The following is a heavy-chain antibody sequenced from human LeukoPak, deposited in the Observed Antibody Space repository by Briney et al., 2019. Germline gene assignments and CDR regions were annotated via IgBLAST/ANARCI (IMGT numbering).Heavy chain of an antibody. CDR2: IRSKAYGGTT. D-gene: IGHD1-26*01. CDR1: GFTFGDYA. CDR3: TRLIDELVESIVGATALFDY. Sequence: PGRSLRLSCTASGFTFGDYAMSWFRQAPGKGLEWVGFIRSKAYGGTTEYAASVKGRFTISRDDSKSIAYQQMNSLKTEDTAVYYCTRLIDELVESIVGATALFDYWGQGTLVTVSS. J-gene: IGHJ4*02. V-gene: IGHV3-49*03.